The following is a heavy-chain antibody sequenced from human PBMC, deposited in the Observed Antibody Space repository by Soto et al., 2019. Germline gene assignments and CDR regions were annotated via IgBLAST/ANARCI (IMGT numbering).Heavy chain of an antibody. Sequence: AGGSLRLSCAASGFTFSSYSMNWVRQAPGKGLEWASSISSSSSYIYYADSVKGRFTISRDNAKNSLYLQMNSLRAEDTAAYYCARSSRRQYYDILTVYYWDWFDPWGQGTLVTVSS. J-gene: IGHJ5*02. CDR2: ISSSSSYI. CDR1: GFTFSSYS. CDR3: ARSSRRQYYDILTVYYWDWFDP. D-gene: IGHD3-9*01. V-gene: IGHV3-21*01.